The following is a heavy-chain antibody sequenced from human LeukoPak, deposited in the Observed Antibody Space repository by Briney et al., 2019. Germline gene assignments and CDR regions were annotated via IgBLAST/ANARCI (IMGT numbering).Heavy chain of an antibody. D-gene: IGHD5-12*01. V-gene: IGHV4-61*02. CDR1: GGSISSGSYY. CDR3: ARPRGYSGYASFDY. CDR2: IYTSGST. J-gene: IGHJ4*02. Sequence: SQTLSLTCTVSGGSISSGSYYWSWIRQPAGKGLEWIGRIYTSGSTNYNPSLKSRVTISVDTSKNQFSLKLSSVTAADTAVYYCARPRGYSGYASFDYWGQGTLVTVSS.